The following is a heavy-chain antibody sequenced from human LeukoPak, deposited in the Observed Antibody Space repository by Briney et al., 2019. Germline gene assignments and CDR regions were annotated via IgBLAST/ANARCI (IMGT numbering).Heavy chain of an antibody. D-gene: IGHD1-26*01. J-gene: IGHJ3*02. CDR2: ISSSGSTI. CDR1: GFPFSSYN. CDR3: ARVGGATGAFDI. V-gene: IGHV3-11*01. Sequence: AGGSLRLSCAASGFPFSSYNMSWIRQAPGKGLEWVSYISSSGSTIYYADSVKGRFTISRDNAKNSLYLQMNSLRAEDTAVYYCARVGGATGAFDIWGQGTMVTVSS.